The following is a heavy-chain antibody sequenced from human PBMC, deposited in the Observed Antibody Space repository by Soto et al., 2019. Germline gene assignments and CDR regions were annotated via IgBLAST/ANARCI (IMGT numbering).Heavy chain of an antibody. J-gene: IGHJ5*02. CDR3: ATRDRIAVAGNWFDP. Sequence: ASVKVSCKVSGYTLTELSMHWVRQAPGKGLEWMGGFDPEDGETIYAQKFQGRVTMNEDTSTDTAYMELSSLRSEDTAVYYCATRDRIAVAGNWFDPWGQGTLVTVSS. D-gene: IGHD6-19*01. CDR2: FDPEDGET. CDR1: GYTLTELS. V-gene: IGHV1-24*01.